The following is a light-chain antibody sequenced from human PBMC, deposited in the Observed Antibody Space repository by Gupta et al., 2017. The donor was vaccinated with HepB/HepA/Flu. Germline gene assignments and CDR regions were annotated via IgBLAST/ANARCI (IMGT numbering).Light chain of an antibody. J-gene: IGKJ1*01. V-gene: IGKV3-20*01. CDR3: QQYGSSPQT. CDR2: GAS. Sequence: IVLTQSPGTLSLSPGESATLSCRASQSVSSNFLAWYQQKPGQAPRPLIYGASSRATGIPDRFSGSGSETDFALTISRLEPEDFAVYYCQQYGSSPQTFGQGTKVEIE. CDR1: QSVSSNF.